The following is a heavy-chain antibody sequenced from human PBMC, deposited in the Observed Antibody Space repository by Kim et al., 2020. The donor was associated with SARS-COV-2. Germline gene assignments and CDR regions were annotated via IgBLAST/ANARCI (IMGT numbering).Heavy chain of an antibody. CDR2: IYYSGST. CDR1: GGSISSYY. Sequence: SETLSLTCTVSGGSISSYYWSWIRQPPGKGLEWIGYIYYSGSTNYNPSLKSRVTISVDTSKNQFSLKLSSVTAADTAVYYCARLGGSGNWYFDLWGRGTLVTVSS. CDR3: ARLGGSGNWYFDL. D-gene: IGHD3-10*01. J-gene: IGHJ2*01. V-gene: IGHV4-59*13.